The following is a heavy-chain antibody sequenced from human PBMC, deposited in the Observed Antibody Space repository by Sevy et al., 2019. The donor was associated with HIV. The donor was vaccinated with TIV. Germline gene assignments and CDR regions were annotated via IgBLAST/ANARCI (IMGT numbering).Heavy chain of an antibody. CDR1: GFTSTPYA. J-gene: IGHJ3*01. V-gene: IGHV3-23*01. CDR2: ISGSGAIT. Sequence: GGSLRLSCATSGFTSTPYAVAWVRQAPGKGLEWVAAISGSGAITYYADSRKALLIISRDRTNNTVYLQMKRLIAEDTALYYCAKDRYYFDSSGYYYHHDAFDVWGRGTMVTVSS. D-gene: IGHD3-22*01. CDR3: AKDRYYFDSSGYYYHHDAFDV.